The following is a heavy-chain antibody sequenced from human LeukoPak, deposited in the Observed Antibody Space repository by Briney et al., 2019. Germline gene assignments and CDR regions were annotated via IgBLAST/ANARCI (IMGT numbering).Heavy chain of an antibody. CDR3: VRDIRTIHEK. Sequence: QPGGSLRLSCAASGFTFSSSAMSWVRQAPRKGLEWVSSISGSGSGGSTYYADSVKGRFTISRDNAKNSLYLQMSSLRAEDTSLYFCVRDIRTIHEKWGQGTLVIVSS. CDR1: GFTFSSSA. J-gene: IGHJ4*02. CDR2: ISGSGSGGST. D-gene: IGHD1/OR15-1a*01. V-gene: IGHV3-23*01.